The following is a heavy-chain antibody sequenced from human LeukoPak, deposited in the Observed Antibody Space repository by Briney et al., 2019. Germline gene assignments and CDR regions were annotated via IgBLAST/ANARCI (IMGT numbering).Heavy chain of an antibody. J-gene: IGHJ1*01. CDR2: IYYRGST. D-gene: IGHD3-22*01. V-gene: IGHV4-59*08. CDR1: GVSITSYY. CDR3: ARRRYYDSTGYLD. Sequence: PSETLSLTCTVSGVSITSYYWGWIRQPPGKGLEWIGDIYYRGSTYYNPSLKSRVSISIDTTNNQFSLTLNSVTAADTALYFCARRRYYDSTGYLDWGQGTLVTVSS.